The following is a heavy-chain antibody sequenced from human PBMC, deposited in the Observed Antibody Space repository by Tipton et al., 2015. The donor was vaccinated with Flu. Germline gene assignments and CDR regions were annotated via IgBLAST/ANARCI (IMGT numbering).Heavy chain of an antibody. CDR2: VYYSGST. D-gene: IGHD3-10*01. CDR3: ARVNHYYGSGSYYTLDY. J-gene: IGHJ4*02. CDR1: GGSISSGSYY. V-gene: IGHV4-31*03. Sequence: TLSLTCTVSGGSISSGSYYWSWIRQHPGKGLEWIGYVYYSGSTYYNPSLKSRVTISVDTSKNQFSLKLSSVTAADTAVYYCARVNHYYGSGSYYTLDYWGQGTLVTVSS.